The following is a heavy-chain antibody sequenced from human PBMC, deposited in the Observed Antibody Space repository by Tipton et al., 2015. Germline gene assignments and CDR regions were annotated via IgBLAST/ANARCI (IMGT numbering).Heavy chain of an antibody. J-gene: IGHJ2*01. V-gene: IGHV3-21*04. Sequence: SLRLSCAASGFTFSSYSMNWVRQAPGKGLEWVSSISSRSSYIYYADSVKGRFTISRDNAKNSLYLQMNSLRAEDTAVYYCARHSDVAGSYYTYWYIDLWGRGTLVTVSS. CDR3: ARHSDVAGSYYTYWYIDL. CDR2: ISSRSSYI. D-gene: IGHD3-10*01. CDR1: GFTFSSYS.